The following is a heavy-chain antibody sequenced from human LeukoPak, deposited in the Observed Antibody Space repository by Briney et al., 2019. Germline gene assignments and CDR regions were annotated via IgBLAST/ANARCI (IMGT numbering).Heavy chain of an antibody. D-gene: IGHD2-15*01. CDR3: ARVFLGYCSGGSCSLGY. V-gene: IGHV1-2*02. CDR2: INPNSGGT. Sequence: ASVTVSCKASGYTFTGYYMHWVRQAPGQGLEWMGWINPNSGGTNYAQKFQGRVTMTRDTSISTAYIELSRLRSDDTAVYYCARVFLGYCSGGSCSLGYWGQGTLVTVSS. J-gene: IGHJ4*02. CDR1: GYTFTGYY.